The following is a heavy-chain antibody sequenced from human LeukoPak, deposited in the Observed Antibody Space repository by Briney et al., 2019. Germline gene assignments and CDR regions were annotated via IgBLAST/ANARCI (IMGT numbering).Heavy chain of an antibody. Sequence: ASVKVSCKASGYTFTDHYIHWVRRAPGQGLEWMGWIIPNTGGTSFAQKFQGRVTMTRDTSISTAYMELSSLTPNDPAVYYCARGGYGLGSGGYWGQGTLVTVSS. CDR3: ARGGYGLGSGGY. V-gene: IGHV1-2*02. CDR2: IIPNTGGT. J-gene: IGHJ4*02. D-gene: IGHD3-10*01. CDR1: GYTFTDHY.